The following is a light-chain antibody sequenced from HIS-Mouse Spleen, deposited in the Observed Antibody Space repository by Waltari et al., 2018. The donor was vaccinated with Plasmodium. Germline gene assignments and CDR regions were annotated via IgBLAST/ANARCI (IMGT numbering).Light chain of an antibody. CDR2: AAS. Sequence: AIRMTQSPSSFSASTGARVTITCRASQGIRSYLAWYQQKPGKAPKLLIYAASTLQSGVPSRFSGSGSGTDFTLTISCLQSEDFATYYCQQYYSYPYTFGQGTKLEIK. CDR1: QGIRSY. J-gene: IGKJ2*01. V-gene: IGKV1-8*01. CDR3: QQYYSYPYT.